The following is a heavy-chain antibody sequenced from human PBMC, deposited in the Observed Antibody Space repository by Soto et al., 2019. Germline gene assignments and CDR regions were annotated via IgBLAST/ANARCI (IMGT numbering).Heavy chain of an antibody. CDR3: ARNGTLTGYSYGMDV. V-gene: IGHV1-69*13. CDR1: GGTFSDYT. CDR2: IIPIFDTA. J-gene: IGHJ6*02. Sequence: SVKVSCKASGGTFSDYTINWVRQAPGQRLEWMGGIIPIFDTANYAEKFQGRVTITADESTSTSFMGVSSLRSEDTAVYYCARNGTLTGYSYGMDVWGQGTMVTVSS. D-gene: IGHD1-1*01.